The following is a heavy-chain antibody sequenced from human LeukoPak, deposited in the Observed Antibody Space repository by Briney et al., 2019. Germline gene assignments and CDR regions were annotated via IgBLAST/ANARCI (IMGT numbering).Heavy chain of an antibody. D-gene: IGHD6-19*01. CDR3: ARSGFSTGFYLDF. CDR1: GYTFTGYF. Sequence: ASVKVSCKASGYTFTGYFIHWLRQAPGQGLEWMGWIDPPSGATNSAQKFQDRVTMTRDRSIGTAYMEMRGLNSDDTAVYYCARSGFSTGFYLDFWGQGTLLPVSS. V-gene: IGHV1-2*02. CDR2: IDPPSGAT. J-gene: IGHJ4*02.